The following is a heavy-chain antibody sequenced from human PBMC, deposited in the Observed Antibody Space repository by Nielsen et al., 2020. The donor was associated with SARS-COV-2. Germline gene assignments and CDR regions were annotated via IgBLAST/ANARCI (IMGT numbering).Heavy chain of an antibody. CDR1: GFTFNNYR. CDR2: IGSDGGST. J-gene: IGHJ3*01. CDR3: ARDGNFLTSDAFDV. D-gene: IGHD1-7*01. Sequence: GESLKISCVASGFTFNNYRMNWLRQAPGKGLECISSIGSDGGSTKYADSVKGRFIISRDNAKNSLFLQMDSLRGDDTAVYYCARDGNFLTSDAFDVWGQGTVVTVSS. V-gene: IGHV3-48*04.